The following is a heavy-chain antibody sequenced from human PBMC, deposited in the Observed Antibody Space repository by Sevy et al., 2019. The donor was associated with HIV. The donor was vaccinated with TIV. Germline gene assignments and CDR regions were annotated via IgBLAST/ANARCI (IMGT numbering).Heavy chain of an antibody. CDR3: GSWVKPHLDS. D-gene: IGHD2-21*01. CDR1: GFPFDTFA. Sequence: GGSLRLSCTAFGFPFDTFALNWVRQAPGKGLEWVSTIGRGPENIHYADSVKGRFTISRDNSRNTVYLQLNNLRAEDTAMYYCGSWVKPHLDSWGQGTPVTVSS. CDR2: IGRGPENI. V-gene: IGHV3-23*01. J-gene: IGHJ4*02.